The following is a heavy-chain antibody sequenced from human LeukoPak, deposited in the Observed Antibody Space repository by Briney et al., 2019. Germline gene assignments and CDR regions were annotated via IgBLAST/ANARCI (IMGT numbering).Heavy chain of an antibody. CDR2: IYYSGST. D-gene: IGHD3-10*01. CDR1: GGSISSSSYY. Sequence: SETLSLTCTVSGGSISSSSYYWGWIRQPPGKGLEWIGSIYYSGSTYYNPSLESRVTISVDTSKNQFSLKLSSVTAADTAVYYCASSITMVRQDVWGQGTTVTVSS. V-gene: IGHV4-39*07. CDR3: ASSITMVRQDV. J-gene: IGHJ6*02.